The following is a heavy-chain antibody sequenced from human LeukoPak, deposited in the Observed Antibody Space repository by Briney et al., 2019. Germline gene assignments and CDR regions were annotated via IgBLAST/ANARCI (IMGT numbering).Heavy chain of an antibody. Sequence: GGPLRVSCAASGFTFNDFAMTWVRQAPGKGLEWVSSIGDAGTYYADSVKGRFTISRDNSKNMLYLQLNSLRAGDTAMYYCAKNLGPFDVRGQGTMVTVSS. CDR2: IGDAGT. D-gene: IGHD3-16*01. J-gene: IGHJ3*01. CDR3: AKNLGPFDV. V-gene: IGHV3-23*01. CDR1: GFTFNDFA.